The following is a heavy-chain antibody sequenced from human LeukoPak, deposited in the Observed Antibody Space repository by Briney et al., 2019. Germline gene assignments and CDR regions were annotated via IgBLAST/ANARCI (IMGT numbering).Heavy chain of an antibody. CDR1: GGSISSGSYY. CDR3: ARDLGSGYSPNDAFDI. D-gene: IGHD3-22*01. J-gene: IGHJ3*02. V-gene: IGHV4-61*02. CDR2: IYTSGST. Sequence: SQTLSLTCTVSGGSISSGSYYWGWIRQPAGKGLEWIGRIYTSGSTNYNPSLKSRVTISVDTSKNQFSLKLSSVTAADTAVYYCARDLGSGYSPNDAFDIWGQGTMVTVSS.